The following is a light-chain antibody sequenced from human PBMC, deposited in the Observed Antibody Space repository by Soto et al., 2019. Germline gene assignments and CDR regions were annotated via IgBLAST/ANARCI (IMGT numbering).Light chain of an antibody. Sequence: EIVLTQSPGTLSLSPGERATPSCRASQIVSSSYLAWYQQKPGQAPRPLIYGASSRAIGIPDRFSGSGSGTDFTLTISRLEPEDFAVYYCQQYGSSPWTFGQGTKV. V-gene: IGKV3-20*01. CDR2: GAS. CDR3: QQYGSSPWT. J-gene: IGKJ1*01. CDR1: QIVSSSY.